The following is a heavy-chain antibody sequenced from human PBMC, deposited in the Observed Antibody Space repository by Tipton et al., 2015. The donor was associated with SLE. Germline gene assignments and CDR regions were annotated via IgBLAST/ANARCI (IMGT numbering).Heavy chain of an antibody. V-gene: IGHV1-18*01. CDR1: GYIFTTYG. J-gene: IGHJ6*02. D-gene: IGHD6-13*01. Sequence: QLVQSGAEMKRPGASVNVSCRASGYIFTTYGLTWVRQAPGQGLEWMGWISAYDGNTEFAQKFQGRVTMTTVTSTATVYMEVRSLQSDDTAVYYCARLPNPHSSSWYSDHHYPMDVWGQGTPVTVSS. CDR3: ARLPNPHSSSWYSDHHYPMDV. CDR2: ISAYDGNT.